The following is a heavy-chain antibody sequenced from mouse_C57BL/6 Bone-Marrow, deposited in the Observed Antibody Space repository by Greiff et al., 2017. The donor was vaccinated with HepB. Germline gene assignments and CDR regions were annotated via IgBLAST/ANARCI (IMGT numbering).Heavy chain of an antibody. D-gene: IGHD2-4*01. CDR3: ARGDIYYDYDPFAY. Sequence: QVQLQQPGTELVKPGASVKLSCKASGYTLTSYWMHWVKQRPGQGLEWIGNINPSNGGTNYNEKFKSKATLTVDKSSSTAYMQLSSLTSEDSAVYYCARGDIYYDYDPFAYWGQGTLVTVSA. CDR2: INPSNGGT. J-gene: IGHJ3*01. CDR1: GYTLTSYW. V-gene: IGHV1-53*01.